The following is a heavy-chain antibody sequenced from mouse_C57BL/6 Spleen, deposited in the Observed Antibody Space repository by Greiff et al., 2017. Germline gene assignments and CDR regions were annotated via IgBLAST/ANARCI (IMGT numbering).Heavy chain of an antibody. CDR1: GYTFTDYH. CDR2: INPYNGGT. Sequence: EVQLQQSGPVLVKPGASVKMSCKASGYTFTDYHMNWVKQSHGKSLEWIGVINPYNGGTSYNQKFKGKATLTVDKSSSTAYMELNRLTSEDSAVYYCARRGVTTAHFDYWGQGTTLTVSS. V-gene: IGHV1-19*01. J-gene: IGHJ2*01. D-gene: IGHD1-2*01. CDR3: ARRGVTTAHFDY.